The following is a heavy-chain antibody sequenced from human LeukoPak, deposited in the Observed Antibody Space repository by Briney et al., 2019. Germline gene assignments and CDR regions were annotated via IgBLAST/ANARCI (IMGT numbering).Heavy chain of an antibody. V-gene: IGHV1-18*01. CDR2: ISPHTYAT. CDR1: VYTFSNFV. CDR3: ARGQSVYY. D-gene: IGHD2-8*01. J-gene: IGHJ4*02. Sequence: ASVTVSCKASVYTFSNFVISWVRQAPGQGLEWVGWISPHTYATRYAEKVQGRVSMTTDTSTTTVYMELRSLTSDDTAVYFCARGQSVYYWGQGTPVTVPS.